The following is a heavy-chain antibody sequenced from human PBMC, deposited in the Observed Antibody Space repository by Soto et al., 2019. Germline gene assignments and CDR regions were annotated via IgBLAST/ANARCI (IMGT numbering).Heavy chain of an antibody. CDR1: GGSISSYY. V-gene: IGHV4-59*01. D-gene: IGHD4-17*01. CDR3: ARETYYGDYVVLDY. CDR2: IYYSGGT. J-gene: IGHJ4*02. Sequence: QVQLQESGPGLVKPSETLSLTCTVSGGSISSYYWSWIRQPPGKGLEWIGYIYYSGGTNYNPSLKSRVTISVDTSKNQFSLKLSSVTAADTAVYYCARETYYGDYVVLDYWGQGTLVTVSS.